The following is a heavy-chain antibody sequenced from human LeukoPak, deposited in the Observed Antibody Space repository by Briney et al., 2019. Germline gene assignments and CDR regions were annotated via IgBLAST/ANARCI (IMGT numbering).Heavy chain of an antibody. V-gene: IGHV3-48*04. J-gene: IGHJ4*02. Sequence: GGSLRLSCAASGFTYNAYSMNWVRQAPGKGLEWVSNIISRGDTTHYAASVKGRFTISRDNAKNSVFLHLNSLRGDDTAVYYCARGRGYCTGVSCDVDYWGQGTLVTVSS. CDR3: ARGRGYCTGVSCDVDY. D-gene: IGHD2-8*02. CDR1: GFTYNAYS. CDR2: IISRGDTT.